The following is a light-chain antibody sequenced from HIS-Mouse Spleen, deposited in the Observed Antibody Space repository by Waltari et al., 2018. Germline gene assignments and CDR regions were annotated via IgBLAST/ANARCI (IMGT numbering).Light chain of an antibody. CDR1: ALPKKS. CDR3: YSTDSSGNHRV. CDR2: EDS. V-gene: IGLV3-10*01. Sequence: SYELTQRPSVSVSPGQTARITCSGDALPKKSAYWYQQKSGQAPVLVIYEDSKRPSGIPERFSGSSSGTMATLTISGAQVEDEADYYCYSTDSSGNHRVFGGGTKLTVL. J-gene: IGLJ2*01.